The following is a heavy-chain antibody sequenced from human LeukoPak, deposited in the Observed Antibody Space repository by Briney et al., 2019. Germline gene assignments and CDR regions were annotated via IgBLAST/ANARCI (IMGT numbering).Heavy chain of an antibody. CDR3: AKDLDCTSTSCYHPLFDY. D-gene: IGHD2-2*01. Sequence: GRSLRLSCAASGFTFTSYGMHWVRQAPGKGLEWVAVITYDGSKKYYADSVRGRFTIFRDNSKNTLYLQMNSLRAEDTAVYHCAKDLDCTSTSCYHPLFDYWGQGTLVTVSS. J-gene: IGHJ4*02. CDR1: GFTFTSYG. CDR2: ITYDGSKK. V-gene: IGHV3-30*18.